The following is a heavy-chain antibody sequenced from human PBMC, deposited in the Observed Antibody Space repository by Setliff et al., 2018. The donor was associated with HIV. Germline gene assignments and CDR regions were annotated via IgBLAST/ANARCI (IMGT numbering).Heavy chain of an antibody. CDR2: FYYGGST. V-gene: IGHV4-59*01. J-gene: IGHJ5*02. D-gene: IGHD3-22*01. CDR3: ARRNSNDYENWFDP. CDR1: GDSIGTYY. Sequence: SETLSLTCSVSGDSIGTYYWNWIRQTPGKRLEWIGFFYYGGSTDYNPALKNRVAISVDTSRNRVSLKMTSVTAADTAVYYCARRNSNDYENWFDPWGQGTLVT.